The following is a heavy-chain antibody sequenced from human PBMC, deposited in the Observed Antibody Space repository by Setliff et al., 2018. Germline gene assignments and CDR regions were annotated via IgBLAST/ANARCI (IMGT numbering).Heavy chain of an antibody. D-gene: IGHD7-27*01. Sequence: SETLSLTCTVSGGSISSHYWSWIRQPPGKGLEWIGYIYYSGSTNYNPSLKSRVTISVDTSKNQFSLKLSSVTAADTAVYYCARLKSRNWGLWYFDLWGRGTLVTVSS. CDR2: IYYSGST. V-gene: IGHV4-59*11. CDR1: GGSISSHY. CDR3: ARLKSRNWGLWYFDL. J-gene: IGHJ2*01.